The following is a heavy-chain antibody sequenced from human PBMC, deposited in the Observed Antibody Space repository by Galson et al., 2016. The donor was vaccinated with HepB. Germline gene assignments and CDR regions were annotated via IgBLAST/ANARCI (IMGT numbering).Heavy chain of an antibody. J-gene: IGHJ5*02. CDR1: GYTFTSYG. D-gene: IGHD6-13*01. CDR3: ATSTSSWINWFAP. Sequence: SVKVSCKASGYTFTSYGISWVRQAPGQGLEWMGWISAYTGYTNYAQELQGRVTMTTDTSTSTAYMERRSLRSDDTAVYYCATSTSSWINWFAPWGQGTLVTVSS. V-gene: IGHV1-18*01. CDR2: ISAYTGYT.